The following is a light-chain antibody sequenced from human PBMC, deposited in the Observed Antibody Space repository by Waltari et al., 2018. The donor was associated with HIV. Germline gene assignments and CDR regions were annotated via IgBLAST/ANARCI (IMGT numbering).Light chain of an antibody. CDR1: QSCSSN. J-gene: IGKJ1*01. V-gene: IGKV3-15*01. Sequence: ELELTQSPATLSLSPGERATLSCRANQSCSSNFVWYQQEPSQAPRVLDRCSATRASGTPARISGSESGTEFTLTNSSPQSEDVAVDYCQQYDVWPPWTFSEGTKVEIK. CDR3: QQYDVWPPWT. CDR2: CSA.